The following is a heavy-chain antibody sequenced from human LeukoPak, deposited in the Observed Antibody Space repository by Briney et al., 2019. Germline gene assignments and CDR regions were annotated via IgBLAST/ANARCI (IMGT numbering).Heavy chain of an antibody. V-gene: IGHV4-59*12. CDR1: GGSISSYY. D-gene: IGHD3-22*01. Sequence: SETLSLTCTVSGGSISSYYWSWIRQPPGKGLEWIGYIYYSGSTNYNPSLKSRVTMSVDTSKNQFSLKLSSVTAADTAVYYCARDQYYYDSGGYLFDYWGQGTLVTVSS. CDR2: IYYSGST. J-gene: IGHJ4*02. CDR3: ARDQYYYDSGGYLFDY.